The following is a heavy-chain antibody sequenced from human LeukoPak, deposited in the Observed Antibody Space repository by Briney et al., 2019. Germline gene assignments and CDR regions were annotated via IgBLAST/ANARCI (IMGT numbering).Heavy chain of an antibody. CDR2: ISAYNGNT. V-gene: IGHV1-18*01. CDR1: GYTFTSYG. D-gene: IGHD6-13*01. J-gene: IGHJ4*02. Sequence: ASVKVSCKASGYTFTSYGISWVRQAPGQGLEWMGWISAYNGNTNYAQKLQGRVTMTTDTSTSTAYMELSSLRSEDTAVYYCIAAAGTWYYFDYWGQGTLVTVSS. CDR3: IAAAGTWYYFDY.